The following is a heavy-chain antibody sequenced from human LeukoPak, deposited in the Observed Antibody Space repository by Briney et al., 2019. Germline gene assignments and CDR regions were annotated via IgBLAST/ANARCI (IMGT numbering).Heavy chain of an antibody. D-gene: IGHD3-16*01. CDR2: ISYDGSNK. CDR1: GFTFSSYA. J-gene: IGHJ2*01. V-gene: IGHV3-30*04. CDR3: ARDRGGDGNWYFDL. Sequence: GGSLRLSCAASGFTFSSYAMHWVRQAPGKGLEWVAVISYDGSNKYYADSVRGRFTISRDNSKNTLYLQMNSLRAEDTAVYYCARDRGGDGNWYFDLWGRGTLVTVSS.